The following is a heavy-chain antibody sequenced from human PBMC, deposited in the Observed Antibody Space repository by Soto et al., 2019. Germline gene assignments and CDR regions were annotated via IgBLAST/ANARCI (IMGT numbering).Heavy chain of an antibody. Sequence: EVQLVESGGGLVKPGGSLRLSCAASGFTFTRYSMNWVRQAPGKGLEWVSSISSTTNYIYYGDSMKGRFTISRDNAKNSLYMEMNSLRAEDTAVYYCERESEDITANFDSWGQGTLVTVSS. J-gene: IGHJ4*02. CDR2: ISSTTNYI. CDR1: GFTFTRYS. V-gene: IGHV3-21*06. CDR3: ERESEDITANFDS.